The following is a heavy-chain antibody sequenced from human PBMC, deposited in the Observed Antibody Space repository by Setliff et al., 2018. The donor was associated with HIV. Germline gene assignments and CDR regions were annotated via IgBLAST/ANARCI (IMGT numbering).Heavy chain of an antibody. V-gene: IGHV1-8*02. CDR2: MNPNSGNT. CDR3: ARARRDSYDRGRRNHYYIDV. J-gene: IGHJ6*03. Sequence: ASVKVSCKASGGTFSSYAINWVRQATGQGLEWMGWMNPNSGNTGYAQKFQGRVTMTRDASISTAYMELNTLKFEDAAVYYCARARRDSYDRGRRNHYYIDVWGKGTTVTVSS. D-gene: IGHD3-22*01. CDR1: GGTFSSYA.